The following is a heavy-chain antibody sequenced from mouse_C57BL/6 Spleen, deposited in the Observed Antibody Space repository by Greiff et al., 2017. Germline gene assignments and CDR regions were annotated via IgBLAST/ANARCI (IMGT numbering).Heavy chain of an antibody. Sequence: DVQLQESGPGMVKPSQSLSLTCTVTGYSITSGYDWHWIRHFPGNKLEWMGYISYSGSTNYNPSLKSRLSITHDTSKNHFFLKLNSVTTEDTATYYCASAFDYASSWGYFYVWGTATTVTSSS. CDR1: GYSITSGYD. J-gene: IGHJ1*03. CDR2: ISYSGST. D-gene: IGHD1-1*01. V-gene: IGHV3-1*01. CDR3: ASAFDYASSWGYFYV.